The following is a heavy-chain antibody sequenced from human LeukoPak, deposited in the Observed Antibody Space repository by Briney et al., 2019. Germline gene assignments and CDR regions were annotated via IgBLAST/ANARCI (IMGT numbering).Heavy chain of an antibody. V-gene: IGHV3-30*03. Sequence: GGSLRLSCAASGFTFSDYYMSWIRQAPGKGLEWVAVISYDGSNKYYADSVKGRFTISRDNSKNTMYLQMNSLRAEDTAVYYCARGEQQLVRGAFDIWGQGTMVTVSS. CDR2: ISYDGSNK. CDR3: ARGEQQLVRGAFDI. CDR1: GFTFSDYY. J-gene: IGHJ3*02. D-gene: IGHD6-13*01.